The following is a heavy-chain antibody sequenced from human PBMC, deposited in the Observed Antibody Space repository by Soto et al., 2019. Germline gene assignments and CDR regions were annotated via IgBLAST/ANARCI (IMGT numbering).Heavy chain of an antibody. Sequence: SETLSLTCTVSGGSISSGDYYWSWIRQPPGKGLEWIGYIYYSGSTYYNPSLKSRVTISVDTSKNQFSLKLSSVTAADTAVYYCARAPRVAYSGYDYYFDYWGQGTLVTVSS. D-gene: IGHD5-12*01. CDR2: IYYSGST. CDR1: GGSISSGDYY. CDR3: ARAPRVAYSGYDYYFDY. V-gene: IGHV4-30-4*01. J-gene: IGHJ4*02.